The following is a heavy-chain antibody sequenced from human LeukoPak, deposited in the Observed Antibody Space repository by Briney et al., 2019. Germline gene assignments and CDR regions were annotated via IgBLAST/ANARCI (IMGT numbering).Heavy chain of an antibody. CDR3: ARGDNYDILTGYQTPSHLSDY. J-gene: IGHJ4*02. CDR1: GYTFTGYY. Sequence: ASVKVSCKASGYTFTGYYVHWVRQAPGQGLEWMGWINPNSGDTNFAQKFQGRVTMTRDTPISTAYMELSRLRSDDTAVYYCARGDNYDILTGYQTPSHLSDYWGQGTLVTVSS. CDR2: INPNSGDT. V-gene: IGHV1-2*02. D-gene: IGHD3-9*01.